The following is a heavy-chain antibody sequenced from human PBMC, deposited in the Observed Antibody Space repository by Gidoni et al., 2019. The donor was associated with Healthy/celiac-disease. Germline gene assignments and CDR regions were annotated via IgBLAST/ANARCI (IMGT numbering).Heavy chain of an antibody. V-gene: IGHV1-46*01. J-gene: IGHJ4*02. CDR3: ARASGLWFGELSSFDY. Sequence: QVQLVQSGAEVKKPAASVKVPCKASEYTFPRHYMHWVPQAPGQGLEWMGIINPSGGSTSYAQKFQGRVTMTRDTSTSTVYMELSSLRSEDTAVYYCARASGLWFGELSSFDYWGQGTLVTVSS. CDR1: EYTFPRHY. D-gene: IGHD3-10*01. CDR2: INPSGGST.